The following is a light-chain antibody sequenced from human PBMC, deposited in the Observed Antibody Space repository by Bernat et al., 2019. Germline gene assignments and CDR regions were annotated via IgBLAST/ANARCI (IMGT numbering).Light chain of an antibody. CDR1: TLGNKY. J-gene: IGLJ3*02. Sequence: SYELTQPPSVSVSPGQTASITCSGDTLGNKYVCWYQQKPGQSPVLIVYQDTRRPSGIPERFSGSHSCNTATLTISGTQAMDEADYYCQAWDSSAAVFGGGTKLTVL. V-gene: IGLV3-1*01. CDR2: QDT. CDR3: QAWDSSAAV.